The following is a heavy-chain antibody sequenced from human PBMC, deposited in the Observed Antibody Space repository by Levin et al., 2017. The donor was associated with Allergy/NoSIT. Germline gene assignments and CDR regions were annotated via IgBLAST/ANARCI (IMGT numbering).Heavy chain of an antibody. CDR2: INHSGST. CDR3: ARGRLLWFGELFTKYYYYYMDV. J-gene: IGHJ6*03. Sequence: PSETLSLTCAVYGGSFSGYYWSWIRQPPGKGLEWIGEINHSGSTNYNPSLKSRVTISVDTSKNQFSLKLSSVTAADTAVYYCARGRLLWFGELFTKYYYYYMDVWGKGTTVTVSS. CDR1: GGSFSGYY. D-gene: IGHD3-10*01. V-gene: IGHV4-34*01.